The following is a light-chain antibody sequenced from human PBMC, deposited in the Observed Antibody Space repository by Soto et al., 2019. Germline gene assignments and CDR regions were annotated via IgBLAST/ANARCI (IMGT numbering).Light chain of an antibody. CDR2: QDS. CDR3: QAWDSSTGV. CDR1: RLGDKY. Sequence: SYELTQPPSVSVSPGQTASITCSGDRLGDKYASWYQQQPGQSPVLVIYQDSKRPSGIPERFSGSNSGNTATLTISGTQTMDEADYYCQAWDSSTGVFGTGTKLTVL. J-gene: IGLJ1*01. V-gene: IGLV3-1*01.